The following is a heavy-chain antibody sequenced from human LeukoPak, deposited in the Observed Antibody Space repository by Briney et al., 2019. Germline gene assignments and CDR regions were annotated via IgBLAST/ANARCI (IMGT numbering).Heavy chain of an antibody. CDR1: GGSSSSGDYF. CDR3: ARENNDYGGKKAFDY. CDR2: IHYSGNT. Sequence: HSHTLSLTCAVSGGSSSSGDYFWSWIRPPPGKHLEGIGNIHYSGNTYYNPSLKSRVSISVDTSKNQFSLKLSSVTAADTAVYYCARENNDYGGKKAFDYWGQGTLVTVSS. J-gene: IGHJ4*02. V-gene: IGHV4-30-4*01. D-gene: IGHD4-23*01.